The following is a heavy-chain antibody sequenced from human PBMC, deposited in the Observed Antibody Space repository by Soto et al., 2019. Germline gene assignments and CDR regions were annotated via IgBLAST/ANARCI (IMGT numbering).Heavy chain of an antibody. CDR1: GGSISSSNW. CDR2: IYHSGST. CDR3: ASPGTGISYYYYYGMDV. D-gene: IGHD3-9*01. Sequence: SETLSLTCAVSGGSISSSNWWSWVRQPPGKGLEWIGEIYHSGSTNYNPSLKSRVTISVDKSKNQFSLKLSSVTAADTAVYYCASPGTGISYYYYYGMDVWGQGTTVTVSS. V-gene: IGHV4-4*02. J-gene: IGHJ6*02.